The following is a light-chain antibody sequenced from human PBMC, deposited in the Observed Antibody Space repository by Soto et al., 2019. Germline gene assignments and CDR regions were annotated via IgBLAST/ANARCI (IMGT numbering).Light chain of an antibody. CDR2: DAS. CDR3: QQRSDWPPLT. V-gene: IGKV3-11*01. J-gene: IGKJ4*01. CDR1: QSISSY. Sequence: IVLTQSPATLSLSPGERATLSCRASQSISSYLAWYQQKPGQAPRLLIYDASNRATGIPARFSGGGSGTDFTLTISSLEPEDFAVYYCQQRSDWPPLTFGGGTKVEFK.